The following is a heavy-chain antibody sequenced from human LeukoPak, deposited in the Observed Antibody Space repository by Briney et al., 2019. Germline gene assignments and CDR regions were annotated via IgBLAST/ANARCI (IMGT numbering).Heavy chain of an antibody. CDR2: IYYSGST. CDR1: GGSISSYY. D-gene: IGHD6-13*01. J-gene: IGHJ5*02. V-gene: IGHV4-59*05. CDR3: ARHARIRSSSFARFDP. Sequence: PSETLSLTCTVSGGSISSYYWSWIRQPPGKGLEWIGSIYYSGSTYYNPSLKSRVTISVDTSKNQFSLKLSSVTAADTAVYYCARHARIRSSSFARFDPWGQGTLVTVSS.